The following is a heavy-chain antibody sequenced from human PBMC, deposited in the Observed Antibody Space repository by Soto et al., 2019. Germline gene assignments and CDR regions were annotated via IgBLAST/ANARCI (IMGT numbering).Heavy chain of an antibody. J-gene: IGHJ4*02. V-gene: IGHV3-53*01. Sequence: GGCLRLSCAASGFTVSNNYLNWVRQAPGKGLESVSVLYSDGSTYYADSVKGRFTISRDIPKNTLYLQMNSLRVEDTALYYCATAFCTDGSSCGFDYWCQGALVTVSS. CDR1: GFTVSNNY. CDR3: ATAFCTDGSSCGFDY. CDR2: LYSDGST. D-gene: IGHD2-8*01.